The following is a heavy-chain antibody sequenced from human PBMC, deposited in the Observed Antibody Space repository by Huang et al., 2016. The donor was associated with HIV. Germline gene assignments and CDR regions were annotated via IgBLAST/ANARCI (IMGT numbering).Heavy chain of an antibody. J-gene: IGHJ4*02. D-gene: IGHD2-15*01. CDR1: GYRFVDYY. V-gene: IGHV1-2*02. CDR2: ITPNTGDA. Sequence: QVQLVQSGAEVRKPGASVKVSCQTSGYRFVDYYIHWVRQAPGQGLEWIGWITPNTGDALYAEKCRGRVAMTSDTSIRTVYMEVNSLQFDDGATDFWATDGGGGCDGGSCFPHWGQGTLVGVSS. CDR3: ATDGGGGCDGGSCFPH.